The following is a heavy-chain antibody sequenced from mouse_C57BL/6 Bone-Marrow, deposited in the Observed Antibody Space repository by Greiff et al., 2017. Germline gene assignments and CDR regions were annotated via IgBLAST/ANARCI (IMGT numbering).Heavy chain of an antibody. V-gene: IGHV6-3*01. CDR1: GFTFSNYW. D-gene: IGHD2-12*01. J-gene: IGHJ4*01. Sequence: EVKLVESGGGLVQPGGSMKLSCVASGFTFSNYWMNWVRQSPEKGLEWVAQIRLKSDNYATHYAESVKGRFTISRDDSKSSVYLQMNNLRAEDTGIYYCTPYYSLSMDYWGQGTSVTVSS. CDR3: TPYYSLSMDY. CDR2: IRLKSDNYAT.